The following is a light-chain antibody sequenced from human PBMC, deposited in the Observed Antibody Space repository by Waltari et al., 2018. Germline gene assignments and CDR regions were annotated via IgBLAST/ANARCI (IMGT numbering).Light chain of an antibody. CDR3: QMYVRLPVT. J-gene: IGKJ1*01. Sequence: SGRASPSVGRALAWYQQKPGQAPRLLIYDASSRATGISDKYSGSGSGTDFSLTISRVEPEDFAVYFCQMYVRLPVTFGQGTKVEVK. CDR2: DAS. V-gene: IGKV3-20*01. CDR1: PSVGRA.